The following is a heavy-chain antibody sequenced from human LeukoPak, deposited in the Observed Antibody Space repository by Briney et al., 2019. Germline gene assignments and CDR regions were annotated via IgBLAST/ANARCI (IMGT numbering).Heavy chain of an antibody. CDR1: GGSISSYY. CDR2: IYYSGST. CDR3: ARGNHHYYDSSGHPYFDY. D-gene: IGHD3-22*01. Sequence: PSETLSLTCTVSGGSISSYYWSWIRQPPGKGLEWIGYIYYSGSTNYNPSLKSRVTISVDTSKNQFSLKLSSVTAADTAVYYCARGNHHYYDSSGHPYFDYWGQGTLVTVSS. J-gene: IGHJ4*02. V-gene: IGHV4-59*12.